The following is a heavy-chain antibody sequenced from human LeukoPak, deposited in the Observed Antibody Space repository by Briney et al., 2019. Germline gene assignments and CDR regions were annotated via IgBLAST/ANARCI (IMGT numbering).Heavy chain of an antibody. CDR3: ARAKGFGSGWGIDY. D-gene: IGHD6-19*01. V-gene: IGHV1-3*01. Sequence: ASVKVSCKASGYTFTSYAMHWVRQAPGQRLEWMGWINAGNGNTKYSQKFQGRVTITRGTSASTAYMELSSLRSEDTAVYYCARAKGFGSGWGIDYWGQGTLVTVSS. J-gene: IGHJ4*02. CDR1: GYTFTSYA. CDR2: INAGNGNT.